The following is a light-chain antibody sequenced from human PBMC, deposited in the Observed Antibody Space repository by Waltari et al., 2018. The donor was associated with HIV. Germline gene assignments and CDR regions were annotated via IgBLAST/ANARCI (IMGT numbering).Light chain of an antibody. CDR2: QDV. CDR1: KLGERY. J-gene: IGLJ2*01. Sequence: SYEVTQPPSVSVSAGQTASITCSGDKLGERYVCWYHQKPGQSPLLLIFQDVKRRSGIPERFSGSNSGNTATLTISGAQPVDEADYFCQVCDGRVVVFGGGTKLTVL. V-gene: IGLV3-1*01. CDR3: QVCDGRVVV.